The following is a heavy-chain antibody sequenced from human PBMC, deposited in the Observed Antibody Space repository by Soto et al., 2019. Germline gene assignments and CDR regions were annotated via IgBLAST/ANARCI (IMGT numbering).Heavy chain of an antibody. CDR3: AKVQTCYYYGSGSLSYYYYGMDV. CDR2: ISGSGGST. CDR1: GFTFSSYA. Sequence: GGSLRLSCAASGFTFSSYAMSWVRQAPGKGLEWVSAISGSGGSTYYADSVKGRFTISRDNSKNTLYLQMNSLRAEDTAVYYCAKVQTCYYYGSGSLSYYYYGMDVWGQGTTVTVSS. V-gene: IGHV3-23*01. J-gene: IGHJ6*02. D-gene: IGHD3-10*01.